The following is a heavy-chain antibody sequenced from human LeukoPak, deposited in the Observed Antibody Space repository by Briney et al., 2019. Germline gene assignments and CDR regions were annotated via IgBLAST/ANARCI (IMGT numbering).Heavy chain of an antibody. CDR2: ISAYNGNT. D-gene: IGHD5-24*01. Sequence: ASVKVSCKASGGTFSSYGISWVRQAPGQGLEWMGWISAYNGNTNYAQKLQGRVTMTTDTSTSTAYMELRSLRSDDTAVYYCARAEEMATIYYFDYWGQGTLVTVSS. V-gene: IGHV1-18*01. CDR3: ARAEEMATIYYFDY. CDR1: GGTFSSYG. J-gene: IGHJ4*02.